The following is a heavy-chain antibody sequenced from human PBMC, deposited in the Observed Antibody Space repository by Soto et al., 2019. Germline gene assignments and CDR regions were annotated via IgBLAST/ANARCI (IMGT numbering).Heavy chain of an antibody. CDR2: ISYDGSNK. CDR1: GFTFSSYG. CDR3: ARDFGHGYYLDY. V-gene: IGHV3-30*03. J-gene: IGHJ4*02. D-gene: IGHD3-3*01. Sequence: GGSLRLSCAAPGFTFSSYGMHWVRQAPGKGLEWVAVISYDGSNKYYADSVRGRFTISRDNAESSLYLQMNSLRDEDTAVYFCARDFGHGYYLDYWGRGTLVTVSS.